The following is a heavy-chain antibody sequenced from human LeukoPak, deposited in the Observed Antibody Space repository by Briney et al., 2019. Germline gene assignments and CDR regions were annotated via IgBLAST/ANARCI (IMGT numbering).Heavy chain of an antibody. CDR2: IYYSGST. Sequence: SETLSLTCTVSGGSISSYYWSWIRQPPGKGPEWIGYIYYSGSTNYNPSLKSRVTISVDTSKNQFSLKLTSVTAADAAVYYCARETYCSDGSCYYYIDYWGQGTLVTVSS. V-gene: IGHV4-59*12. D-gene: IGHD2-15*01. CDR3: ARETYCSDGSCYYYIDY. J-gene: IGHJ4*02. CDR1: GGSISSYY.